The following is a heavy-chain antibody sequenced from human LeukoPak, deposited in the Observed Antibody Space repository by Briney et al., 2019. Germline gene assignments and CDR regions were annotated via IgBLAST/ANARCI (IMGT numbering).Heavy chain of an antibody. D-gene: IGHD4-17*01. J-gene: IGHJ3*02. CDR2: ISSSSSYI. CDR1: GFTFSSYS. CDR3: ARDRIIYGDYGDAFDI. V-gene: IGHV3-21*01. Sequence: GGSLRLSCAASGFTFSSYSMNWVRQAPGRGLEWVSSISSSSSYIYYADSLKGRFTISRDNAKNSLYLQMNSLRAEDTAVYYCARDRIIYGDYGDAFDIWGQGTMVTVSS.